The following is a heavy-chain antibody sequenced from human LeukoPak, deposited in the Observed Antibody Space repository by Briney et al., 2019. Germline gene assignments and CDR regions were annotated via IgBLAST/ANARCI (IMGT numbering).Heavy chain of an antibody. CDR3: ASRDKGYYYGMDV. D-gene: IGHD5-24*01. CDR1: GLTVSSNY. J-gene: IGHJ6*02. CDR2: LYSGGST. V-gene: IGHV3-66*01. Sequence: PGGSLRLSCAASGLTVSSNYMSWVRQAPGKGLEWVSLLYSGGSTYYADSVKGRFTISRDNSKNTLYLQMNSLRAEDTAVYYCASRDKGYYYGMDVWGQGTTVTVSS.